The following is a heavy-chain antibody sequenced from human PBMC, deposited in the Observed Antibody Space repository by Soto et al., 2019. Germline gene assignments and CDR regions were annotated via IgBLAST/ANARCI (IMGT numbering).Heavy chain of an antibody. Sequence: SVKVSCKASGGTFSSYTISWVRQAPGQGLEWMGRIIPILGIANYAQKFQGRVTITADKSTSTAYMELSSLRSEDTAVYYCARGWIQLWTPFDYWGQGTLVTVSS. D-gene: IGHD5-18*01. CDR2: IIPILGIA. CDR3: ARGWIQLWTPFDY. CDR1: GGTFSSYT. V-gene: IGHV1-69*02. J-gene: IGHJ4*02.